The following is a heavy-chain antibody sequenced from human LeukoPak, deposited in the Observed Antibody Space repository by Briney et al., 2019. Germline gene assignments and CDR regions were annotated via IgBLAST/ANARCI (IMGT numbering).Heavy chain of an antibody. Sequence: GGSLRLSCAASGFTFSNAWMSWVRQAPGKGLEWVANIKPDGSEKYYLDSVKGRFTFSRDNAKNSLYLQMNSLRAEDTAVYFCARYCTFRTCSGTKFDYWGQGTLVTVSS. CDR1: GFTFSNAW. J-gene: IGHJ4*02. CDR2: IKPDGSEK. V-gene: IGHV3-7*01. D-gene: IGHD1-1*01. CDR3: ARYCTFRTCSGTKFDY.